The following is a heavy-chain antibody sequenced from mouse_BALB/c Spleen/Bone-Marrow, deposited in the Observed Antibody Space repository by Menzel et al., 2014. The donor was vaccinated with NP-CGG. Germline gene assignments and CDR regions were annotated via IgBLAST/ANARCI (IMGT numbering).Heavy chain of an antibody. J-gene: IGHJ1*01. CDR1: GYTFTDYC. V-gene: IGHV1-84*02. D-gene: IGHD1-1*01. CDR2: IYPGSGNT. CDR3: ARPPYYYGSRPYWYFDV. Sequence: VQLQQSGPELVKPGASVKISCKASGYTFTDYCINWVKQKPGQGLEWIGWIYPGSGNTQYNEKFKGKATLTVDTSSNTAYMQLSSLTSEGTAVYFCARPPYYYGSRPYWYFDVWGAGTTVTVSS.